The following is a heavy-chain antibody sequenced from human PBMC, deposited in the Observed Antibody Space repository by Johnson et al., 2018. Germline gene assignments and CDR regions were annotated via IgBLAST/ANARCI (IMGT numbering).Heavy chain of an antibody. CDR1: GFTFSSYG. J-gene: IGHJ3*01. CDR3: AKERALQSTVDACDF. D-gene: IGHD5-24*01. V-gene: IGHV3-30*18. Sequence: QVQLVESGGGLVQPGRSLRLSCAASGFTFSSYGMHWVRQAPGKGLEWVAVISYDGSNKYYADSVKGRFTISRDNCKNTLYLQMTSLGAEDTALYYCAKERALQSTVDACDFWGQGTRGT. CDR2: ISYDGSNK.